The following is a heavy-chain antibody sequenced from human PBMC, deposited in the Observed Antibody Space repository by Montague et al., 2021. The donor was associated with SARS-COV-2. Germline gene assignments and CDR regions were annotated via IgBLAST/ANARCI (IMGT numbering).Heavy chain of an antibody. V-gene: IGHV4-39*01. Sequence: SETLSLTCTVSGGSINTPNHYWGWIRQPPGKGLEWVGSMSYSGSSYYNPSLRRRLTISVDTSKNQFSLRLSSVTAADTAVYCCARLLAATGHFDFWGQGTLDTVSS. J-gene: IGHJ4*02. D-gene: IGHD6-13*01. CDR2: MSYSGSS. CDR3: ARLLAATGHFDF. CDR1: GGSINTPNHY.